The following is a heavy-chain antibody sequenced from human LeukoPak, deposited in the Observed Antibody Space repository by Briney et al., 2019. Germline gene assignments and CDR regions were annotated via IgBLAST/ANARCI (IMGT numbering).Heavy chain of an antibody. D-gene: IGHD3-10*01. CDR3: ARDSLPRVFLPGGYFQH. J-gene: IGHJ1*01. CDR1: GFTFSDYA. Sequence: GGSLRLPCAASGFTFSDYAMHWVRQAPDKGLEWVAVISYDGSNKYYADSVKGRFTISRDNSKNTLYLQMNSLRAEDTAVYYCARDSLPRVFLPGGYFQHWGQGTLVTVSS. CDR2: ISYDGSNK. V-gene: IGHV3-30-3*01.